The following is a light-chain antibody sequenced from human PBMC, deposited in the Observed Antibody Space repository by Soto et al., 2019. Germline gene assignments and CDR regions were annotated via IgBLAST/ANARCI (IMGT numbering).Light chain of an antibody. CDR3: QQYGSSPPRT. J-gene: IGKJ1*01. V-gene: IGKV3-20*01. Sequence: EIVLTPSPGILSLSPGERATLSCRASQSVSNDFLAWYQQKPGQAPRLLIYGASTRATDVPDRFRGSGSGADFTLSISRLEPEDFAVYYCQQYGSSPPRTFGQGTKVDIK. CDR2: GAS. CDR1: QSVSNDF.